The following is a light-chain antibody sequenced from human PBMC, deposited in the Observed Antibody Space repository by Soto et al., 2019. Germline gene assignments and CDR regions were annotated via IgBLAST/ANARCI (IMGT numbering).Light chain of an antibody. CDR1: SSNIGSNY. CDR2: RTD. V-gene: IGLV1-47*01. CDR3: AAWDDSLSGRV. Sequence: QSVLTQPPSASGTPGQRVTISCSGSSSNIGSNYVYWYQQLPGTAPKLLIYRTDQRPSGVPDRFSGSKSGTSVSLAISGLRSEDEADYYCAAWDDSLSGRVFGGGTKLTVL. J-gene: IGLJ3*02.